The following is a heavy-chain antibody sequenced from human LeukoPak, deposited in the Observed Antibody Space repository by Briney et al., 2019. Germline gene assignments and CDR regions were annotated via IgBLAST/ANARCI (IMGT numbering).Heavy chain of an antibody. CDR3: ARSSAGVPFDY. CDR2: ISYSGTT. Sequence: PSDTLSLTCTVSGGSISTGSYYWGWVREPPVKGLEYIESISYSGTTYYNPSLKSRVTISVDTSKNHFSLNLSSVSAADTAVYYCARSSAGVPFDYWGQGTLVTVSS. V-gene: IGHV4-39*02. D-gene: IGHD6-13*01. CDR1: GGSISTGSYY. J-gene: IGHJ4*02.